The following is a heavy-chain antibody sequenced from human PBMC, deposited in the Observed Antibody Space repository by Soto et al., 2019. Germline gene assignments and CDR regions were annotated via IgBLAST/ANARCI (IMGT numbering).Heavy chain of an antibody. V-gene: IGHV5-51*01. D-gene: IGHD1-26*01. J-gene: IGHJ6*02. CDR3: SRRRGSGSDYYYNYGMGV. CDR2: IYPGDSDI. CDR1: GYRFSRYW. Sequence: GEALNTYLQGPGYRFSRYWIGWVRQMPGKGLEWMGIIYPGDSDIRYSPSFQGQVTISAVTSISTAYLQWSSLKASDTAIYYCSRRRGSGSDYYYNYGMGVWGQGTTVTVSS.